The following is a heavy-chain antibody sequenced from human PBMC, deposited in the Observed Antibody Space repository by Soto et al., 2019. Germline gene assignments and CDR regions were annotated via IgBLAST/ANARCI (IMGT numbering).Heavy chain of an antibody. V-gene: IGHV4-39*01. D-gene: IGHD2-2*01. J-gene: IGHJ6*03. CDR2: IYYSGST. CDR3: ARHEWDQLPIAYYYYMDV. CDR1: GCSISSSSYY. Sequence: NPSETLSLTCTVSGCSISSSSYYWGWIRQPPGKGLEWIGSIYYSGSTYYNPSLKSRVTISVDTSKNQFSLKLSSVTAADTAVYYCARHEWDQLPIAYYYYMDVWGKGTTVTVSS.